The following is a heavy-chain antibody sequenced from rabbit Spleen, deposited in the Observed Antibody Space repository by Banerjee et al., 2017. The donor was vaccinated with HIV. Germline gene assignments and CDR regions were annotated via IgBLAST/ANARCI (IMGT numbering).Heavy chain of an antibody. Sequence: QQQLVESGGGLVKPGASLTVTCTASGFDFSRGYDMCWVRQAPGKGLEWIGYIDPVFGATYYATWVNGRFTISSHNAQNTLYLQLNSLTAADTATYFCVRGASSSGYYSLWGPGTLVTVS. V-gene: IGHV1S43*01. CDR3: VRGASSSGYYSL. CDR1: GFDFSRGYD. CDR2: IDPVFGAT. D-gene: IGHD1-1*01. J-gene: IGHJ4*01.